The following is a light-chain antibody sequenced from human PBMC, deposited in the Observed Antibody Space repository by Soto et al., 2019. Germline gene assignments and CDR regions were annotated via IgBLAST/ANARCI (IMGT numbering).Light chain of an antibody. CDR2: DVS. J-gene: IGKJ5*01. CDR1: QGVTTN. CDR3: QQYNNWPFS. Sequence: VMMQSPATLSVSAAERATRSCRAGQGVTTNFAWYQQKSGQSPRLLIYDVSTRATGVPARFSGTGSETDFTLTISGLQSEDSAVYFCQQYNNWPFSFGQGTRLEIK. V-gene: IGKV3-15*01.